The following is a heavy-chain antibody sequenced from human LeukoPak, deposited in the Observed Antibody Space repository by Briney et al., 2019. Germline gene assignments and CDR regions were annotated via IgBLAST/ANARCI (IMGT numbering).Heavy chain of an antibody. D-gene: IGHD2-2*01. CDR2: ISGSGGST. J-gene: IGHJ4*02. Sequence: GGSLRLSCAASGFTFSSYSMNWVRQAPGKGLEWVSAISGSGGSTYYADSVKGRFTISRDNSKNTLYLQMNSLRAEDTAVYYCAKDPDIVVVPAPYWGQGTLVTVSS. V-gene: IGHV3-23*01. CDR1: GFTFSSYS. CDR3: AKDPDIVVVPAPY.